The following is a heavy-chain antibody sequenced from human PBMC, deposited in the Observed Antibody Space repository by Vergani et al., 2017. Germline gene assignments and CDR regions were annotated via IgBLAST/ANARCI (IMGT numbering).Heavy chain of an antibody. D-gene: IGHD6-6*01. J-gene: IGHJ6*03. Sequence: QVHLQQWGAGLLKPSETLSLTCAVYGGPFSGYYWSWIRHPPGKGLEWIGEINHSGITNYNPSLKSRVTISVDTSKNQFSLKLSSVTAADTAVYYCASQPHRIAARAPYYYYMDVWGK. V-gene: IGHV4-34*01. CDR2: INHSGIT. CDR1: GGPFSGYY. CDR3: ASQPHRIAARAPYYYYMDV.